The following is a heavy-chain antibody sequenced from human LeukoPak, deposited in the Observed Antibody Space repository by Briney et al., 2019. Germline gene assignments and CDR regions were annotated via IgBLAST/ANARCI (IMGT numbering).Heavy chain of an antibody. D-gene: IGHD3-10*01. J-gene: IGHJ6*03. CDR2: IYYSGSGST. CDR1: GDSMSGYY. V-gene: IGHV4-59*01. CDR3: ARSQRISGGIYYYYYMDV. Sequence: PSETLSLTCTVSGDSMSGYYWSWIRQPPGKGLEGIGYIYYSGSGSTNYNPPLKSRVTISVDTSKNQFSLKLSSVTAADTAVYYCARSQRISGGIYYYYYMDVWGKGTTVTVSS.